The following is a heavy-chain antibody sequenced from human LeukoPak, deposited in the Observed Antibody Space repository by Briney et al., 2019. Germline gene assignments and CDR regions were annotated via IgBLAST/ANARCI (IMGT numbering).Heavy chain of an antibody. CDR3: ARGRYSARDNWFDP. D-gene: IGHD3-9*01. CDR2: IHYTGST. Sequence: PSETLSLTCTVSGGSITSSYWSWIRQSPGKGLEWIGYIHYTGSTNYNPSLKSRVTMLIDTSKNQFSLKLSSVTAADTAVYYCARGRYSARDNWFDPWGQGTLVTVSS. J-gene: IGHJ5*02. V-gene: IGHV4-59*01. CDR1: GGSITSSY.